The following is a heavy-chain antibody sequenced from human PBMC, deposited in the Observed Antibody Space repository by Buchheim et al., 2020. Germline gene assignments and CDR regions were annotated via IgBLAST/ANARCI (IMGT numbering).Heavy chain of an antibody. CDR1: GGSISSDHHS. CDR3: AAGAGSPSRFDY. CDR2: IYHSGST. Sequence: QLQLQESGSGLVKPSQTLSLTCAVSGGSISSDHHSWSWIRQPPGKGLEWIGYIYHSGSTYYNASLQSRVTISADRSKNQFSLNLSYVTAADTAVYYCAAGAGSPSRFDYWGQGTL. D-gene: IGHD6-6*01. V-gene: IGHV4-30-2*01. J-gene: IGHJ4*02.